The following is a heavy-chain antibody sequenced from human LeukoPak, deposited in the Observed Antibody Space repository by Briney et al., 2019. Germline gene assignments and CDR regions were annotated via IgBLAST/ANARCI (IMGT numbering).Heavy chain of an antibody. J-gene: IGHJ4*02. D-gene: IGHD5-18*01. Sequence: GGSLRLSCAASGFTFSSYWMSWVRQAPGKGLEWVANIEQDGSEKYYVDSVKGRFTISRDNAKNSLYLQMNSLRAEDTAVYYCARVITEGGYSYGTFDYWGQGTLVTVSS. CDR2: IEQDGSEK. V-gene: IGHV3-7*04. CDR3: ARVITEGGYSYGTFDY. CDR1: GFTFSSYW.